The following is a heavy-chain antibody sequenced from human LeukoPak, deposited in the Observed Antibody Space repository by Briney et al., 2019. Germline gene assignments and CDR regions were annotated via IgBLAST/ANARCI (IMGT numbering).Heavy chain of an antibody. CDR3: ARRTDNYYDSSAARPSFDY. D-gene: IGHD3-22*01. CDR1: GGSISSSSYY. Sequence: ETLSLTCTVSGGSISSSSYYWGWIRQPPGKGLEWVSAISGSGGSTYYADSVKGRFTISRDNSKNTLYLQMNSLRAEDTAVYYCARRTDNYYDSSAARPSFDYWGQGTLVTVSS. V-gene: IGHV3-23*01. J-gene: IGHJ4*02. CDR2: ISGSGGST.